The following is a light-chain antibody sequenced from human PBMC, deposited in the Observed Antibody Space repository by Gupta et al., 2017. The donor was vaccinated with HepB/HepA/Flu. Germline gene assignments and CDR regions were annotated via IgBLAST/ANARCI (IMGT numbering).Light chain of an antibody. CDR3: ETWDSNMRV. V-gene: IGLV4-60*03. Sequence: HLMVPQSPPASASLGPPLKPTCTLSSGYSHYRIGWHQQQPGKAPRFLRKVESSGRYNKGGGIPDRFSGSSSGAARYLTISNLQSEDEADYYCETWDSNMRVFGGGTKLTVL. CDR2: VESSGRY. CDR1: SGYSHYR. J-gene: IGLJ2*01.